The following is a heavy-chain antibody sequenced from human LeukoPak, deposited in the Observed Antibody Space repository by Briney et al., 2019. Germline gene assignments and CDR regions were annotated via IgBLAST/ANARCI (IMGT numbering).Heavy chain of an antibody. Sequence: GGSLRLSCAGSGFSVSNYYMNWVRQAPGKGLEWVSLIRDSGATFYADSVKGRFTISRDNSKNTIYLQMNRLRVEDTAVYFCARNRAVTQVWVEFDSWGQGTQVTVSS. CDR3: ARNRAVTQVWVEFDS. J-gene: IGHJ5*01. V-gene: IGHV3-66*02. CDR2: IRDSGAT. D-gene: IGHD3-16*01. CDR1: GFSVSNYY.